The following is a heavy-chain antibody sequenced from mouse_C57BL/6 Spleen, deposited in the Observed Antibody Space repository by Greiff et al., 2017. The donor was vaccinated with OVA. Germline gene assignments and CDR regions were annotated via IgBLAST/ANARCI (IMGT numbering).Heavy chain of an antibody. J-gene: IGHJ4*01. CDR2: IYPRSGNT. D-gene: IGHD2-5*01. CDR1: GYTFTSYG. Sequence: QVQLQQSGAELARPGASVKLSCKASGYTFTSYGISWVKQRTGPGLEWIGEIYPRSGNTYYNEKLKGKATLTADKSSSTAYMELRSLTSEDSAVYFCARNSNYVKDYAMDYWGQGTSVTVSS. CDR3: ARNSNYVKDYAMDY. V-gene: IGHV1-81*01.